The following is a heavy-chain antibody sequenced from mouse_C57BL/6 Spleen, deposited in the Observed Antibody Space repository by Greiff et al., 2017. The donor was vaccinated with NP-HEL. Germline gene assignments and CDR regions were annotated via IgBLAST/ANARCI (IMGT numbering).Heavy chain of an antibody. CDR2: ISSGGSYT. CDR3: ARRDSNYLIDY. D-gene: IGHD2-5*01. J-gene: IGHJ2*01. CDR1: GFTFSSYG. Sequence: EVHLVESGGDLVKPGGSLKLSCAASGFTFSSYGMSWVRQTPDKRLEWVATISSGGSYTYYPDSVKGRFTISRDNAKNTLYLQMSSLKSEDTAMYYCARRDSNYLIDYWGQGTTLTVSS. V-gene: IGHV5-6*01.